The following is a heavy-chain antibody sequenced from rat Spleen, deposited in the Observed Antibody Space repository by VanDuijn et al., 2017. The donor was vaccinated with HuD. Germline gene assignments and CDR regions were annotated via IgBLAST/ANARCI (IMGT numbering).Heavy chain of an antibody. CDR2: ISYDGSST. CDR1: GFTFSDYY. D-gene: IGHD1-1*01. Sequence: EVQLVESDGGLVQPGRSLKLSCAASGFTFSDYYMAWVRQAPTKGLEWVATISYDGSSTYYRDSVKGRFTVSRDKAKSTLYLQMDSLRSEDTATYYCARHPDYSNYFDYWGQGVMVTVSS. V-gene: IGHV5-29*01. J-gene: IGHJ2*01. CDR3: ARHPDYSNYFDY.